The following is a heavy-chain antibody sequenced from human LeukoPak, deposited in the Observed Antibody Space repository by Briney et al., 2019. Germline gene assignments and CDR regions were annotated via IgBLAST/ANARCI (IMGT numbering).Heavy chain of an antibody. CDR1: GFTFSSYW. CDR2: IKQDGSEK. V-gene: IGHV3-7*01. J-gene: IGHJ4*02. Sequence: GGSLRLSCAASGFTFSSYWMSWVRQAPGKGLEWVANIKQDGSEKYYVDSVKGRFTISRDNAKNSLYLQMNSLRAEDTAVYYCASRSYKPTAGFDYWGQGTLVTVSS. CDR3: ASRSYKPTAGFDY. D-gene: IGHD3-10*01.